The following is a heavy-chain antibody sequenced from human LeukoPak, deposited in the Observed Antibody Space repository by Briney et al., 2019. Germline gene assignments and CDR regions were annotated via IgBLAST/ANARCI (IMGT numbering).Heavy chain of an antibody. Sequence: SETLSLTCTVSGGSISSSSYYWAWIRQPPGKGLEWIASIYYSGTTHYNPSHQSRVTMSVDTSKNQFSLKLSSVTAAGTAVYYCARVNTQGVPSPWGQGILVTVSS. J-gene: IGHJ5*02. CDR3: ARVNTQGVPSP. CDR1: GGSISSSSYY. V-gene: IGHV4-39*01. CDR2: IYYSGTT. D-gene: IGHD2-15*01.